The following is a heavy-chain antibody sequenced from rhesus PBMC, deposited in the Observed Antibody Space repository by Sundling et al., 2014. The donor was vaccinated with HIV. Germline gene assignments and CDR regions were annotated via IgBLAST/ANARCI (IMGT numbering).Heavy chain of an antibody. CDR3: AITTEEGYGLDS. D-gene: IGHD3-9*01. CDR2: ISGSGGNT. CDR1: GGSISSGYYY. Sequence: QVQLQESGPGLVKPSETLSLTCAVSGGSISSGYYYWSWIRQPPGKGLEWIGRISGSGGNTDYNSSLKNRVTISTDTSTSNNQFSLKLRSVTAADTAVYYCAITTEEGYGLDSWGQGVVVTVSS. V-gene: IGHV4-173*01. J-gene: IGHJ6*01.